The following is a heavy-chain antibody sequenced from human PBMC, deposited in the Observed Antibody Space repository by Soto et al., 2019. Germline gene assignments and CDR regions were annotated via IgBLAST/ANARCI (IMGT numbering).Heavy chain of an antibody. J-gene: IGHJ4*02. D-gene: IGHD2-2*01. Sequence: EVLLLESGGGLVQSGGSLRLTCAASGFTFSTYTMSWVRQAPGEGLEWVSGIIQSGETFYADSVKGRFTISRDNTNNMLYRQMHSLRAAGPAVYYCAKDRQPDGRWPFDHWGQGSPVTVSS. CDR3: AKDRQPDGRWPFDH. CDR2: IIQSGET. V-gene: IGHV3-23*01. CDR1: GFTFSTYT.